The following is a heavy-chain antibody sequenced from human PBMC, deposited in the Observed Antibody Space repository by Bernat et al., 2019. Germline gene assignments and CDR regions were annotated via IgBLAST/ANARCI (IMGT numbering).Heavy chain of an antibody. CDR2: INHSGST. CDR1: GGSFSGYY. CDR3: ARERQDPILDY. Sequence: QVQLQQWGAGLLKPSETLSLTCAVYGGSFSGYYWSWICQPPGKGLEWIGEINHSGSTNYNPSLKSRVTISVDTAKNQFSLKLSSVTAADTAVYYCARERQDPILDYWGQGTLVTVSS. V-gene: IGHV4-34*01. J-gene: IGHJ4*02.